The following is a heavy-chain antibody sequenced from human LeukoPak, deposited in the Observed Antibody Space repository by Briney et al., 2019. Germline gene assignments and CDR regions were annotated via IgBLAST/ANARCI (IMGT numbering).Heavy chain of an antibody. V-gene: IGHV4-39*01. J-gene: IGHJ4*02. CDR2: IYYSGST. Sequence: SETLSLTCTVSGGSISSSSYYWGWIRQPPGKGLEWIGSIYYSGSTYYNSSLKSRVTISVDTSKNQFSLKLSSVTAADTAVYYCARVHDYGINWGQGTLVTVSS. D-gene: IGHD4-17*01. CDR3: ARVHDYGIN. CDR1: GGSISSSSYY.